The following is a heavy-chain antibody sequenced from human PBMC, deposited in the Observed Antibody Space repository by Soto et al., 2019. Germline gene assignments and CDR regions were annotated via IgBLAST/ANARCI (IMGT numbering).Heavy chain of an antibody. D-gene: IGHD2-2*01. V-gene: IGHV3-48*02. CDR2: ISSSSSTI. CDR1: GFTFSSYS. J-gene: IGHJ4*02. CDR3: ARGSLDIVVVPAASNDY. Sequence: VGSLRLSCAASGFTFSSYSVNWVRQAPGKGLEWVSYISSSSSTIYYADSVKGRFTISRDNAKNSLYLQMNSLRDEDTAVYYCARGSLDIVVVPAASNDYWGQGTLVTVSS.